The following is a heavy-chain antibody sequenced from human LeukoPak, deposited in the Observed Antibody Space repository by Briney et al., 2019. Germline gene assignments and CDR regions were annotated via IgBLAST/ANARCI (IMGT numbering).Heavy chain of an antibody. CDR1: GFTFSSYA. Sequence: PGGSLRLSCAASGFTFSSYAMSWVRQAPGKGLEWVSAISGSGGSTYYADSVEGRFTISRDNSKNTLYLQMNSLRAEDTAVYYCAKMRRTTRLILAGMVFDYWGQGTLVTVSS. J-gene: IGHJ4*02. CDR2: ISGSGGST. D-gene: IGHD3-9*01. V-gene: IGHV3-23*01. CDR3: AKMRRTTRLILAGMVFDY.